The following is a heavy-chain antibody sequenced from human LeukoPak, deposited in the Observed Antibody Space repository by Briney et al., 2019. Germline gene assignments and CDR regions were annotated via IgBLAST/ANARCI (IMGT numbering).Heavy chain of an antibody. CDR2: MSTSGSNI. V-gene: IGHV3-48*04. D-gene: IGHD1-26*01. Sequence: GTLRLSCAASGFTFSDYSMSWVRQAPGKGLEWVSYMSTSGSNIYYADSVKGRFTISRDNAKNSLYLEMTSLSAEDTAVYYCARVGIGRYSFDSWGQGTLVTVSS. CDR3: ARVGIGRYSFDS. CDR1: GFTFSDYS. J-gene: IGHJ4*02.